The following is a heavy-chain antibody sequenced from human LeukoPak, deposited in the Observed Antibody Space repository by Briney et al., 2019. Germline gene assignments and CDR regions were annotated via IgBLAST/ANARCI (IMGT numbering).Heavy chain of an antibody. CDR2: IYYSGST. D-gene: IGHD3-22*01. J-gene: IGHJ4*02. V-gene: IGHV4-59*01. Sequence: SETLSLTCTVSGGSISSYYWSWIRQPPGKGLEWIGYIYYSGSTNYNPSLKSRVTISVDTSKNQFSLKLSSVTAADTAVYYCARASYNYYDSSGYFDYWGQGTLVTVSS. CDR3: ARASYNYYDSSGYFDY. CDR1: GGSISSYY.